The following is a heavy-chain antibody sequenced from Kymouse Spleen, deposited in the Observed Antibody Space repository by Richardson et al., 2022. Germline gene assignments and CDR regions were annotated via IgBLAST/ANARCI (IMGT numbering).Heavy chain of an antibody. V-gene: IGHV4-34*01. CDR2: INHSGST. Sequence: QVQLQQWGAGLLKPSETLSLTCAVYGGSFSGYYWSWIRQPPGKGLEWIGEINHSGSTNYNPSLKSRVTISVDTSKNQFSLKLSSVTAADTAVYYCARGWGVVVPAAIGWFDPWGQGTLVTVSS. J-gene: IGHJ5*02. CDR1: GGSFSGYY. CDR3: ARGWGVVVPAAIGWFDP. D-gene: IGHD2-2*02.